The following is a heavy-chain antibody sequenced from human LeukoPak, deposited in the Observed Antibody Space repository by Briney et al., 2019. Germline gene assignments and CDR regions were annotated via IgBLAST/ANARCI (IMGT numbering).Heavy chain of an antibody. CDR3: ARDVAVATSLVWFDP. J-gene: IGHJ5*02. V-gene: IGHV1-18*01. CDR2: ISPSNDDT. CDR1: GYNFDKYD. D-gene: IGHD5-12*01. Sequence: ASVKVSCKASGYNFDKYDLTWLRQAPGQGLEWMGWISPSNDDTKYAQNFQGRVTLTTDTSTSTAYMELTNLRSDDTAVYYCARDVAVATSLVWFDPWGQGTLVIVSS.